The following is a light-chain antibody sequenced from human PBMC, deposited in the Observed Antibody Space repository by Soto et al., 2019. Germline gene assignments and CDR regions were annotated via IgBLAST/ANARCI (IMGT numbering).Light chain of an antibody. J-gene: IGLJ1*01. CDR2: AVS. CDR1: SSDVGGYNF. V-gene: IGLV2-14*01. Sequence: QSVLTQPASVSGSPGQSITISCTGTSSDVGGYNFVSWYQQHPGKAPKLIIYAVSTRPPGVSNRFSGSKSGNTASLTISGLQAEDEADYYCCSYTTSTTLPYVFGGGTKVTVL. CDR3: CSYTTSTTLPYV.